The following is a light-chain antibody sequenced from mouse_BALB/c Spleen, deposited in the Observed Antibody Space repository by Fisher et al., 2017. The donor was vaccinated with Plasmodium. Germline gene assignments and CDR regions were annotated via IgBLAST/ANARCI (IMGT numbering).Light chain of an antibody. J-gene: IGKJ4*01. V-gene: IGKV1-135*01. Sequence: DIVITQTTLTLSVTIGHPASISCKSSQSLLDSDGKTYLIWLLQRPGQSPKRLISLVSKLDSGVPERFTGSGSGTDFTLKISRVEAEDLGVYYCWKGTHFPFTFGSGTKLEI. CDR1: QSLLDSDGKTY. CDR2: LVS. CDR3: WKGTHFPFT.